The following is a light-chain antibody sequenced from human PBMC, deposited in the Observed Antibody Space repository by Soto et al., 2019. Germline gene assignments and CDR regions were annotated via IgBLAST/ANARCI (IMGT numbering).Light chain of an antibody. J-gene: IGKJ4*01. Sequence: EIVLTQSPVTLSLSPGVRATLSCRASQSVTNSLAWYQQKPGQAPRLLVYDASNRATGIPTRFSGSGSGTDFTLTISNLEPEDFAVYYCQQHISWPLTFGGGTKVEIK. CDR2: DAS. V-gene: IGKV3-11*01. CDR3: QQHISWPLT. CDR1: QSVTNS.